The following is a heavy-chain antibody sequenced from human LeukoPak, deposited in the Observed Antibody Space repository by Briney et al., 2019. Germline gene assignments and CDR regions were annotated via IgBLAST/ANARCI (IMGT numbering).Heavy chain of an antibody. CDR2: IYHSGST. V-gene: IGHV4-4*02. CDR1: GGSISSSNW. CDR3: ARARAYYYYYMDV. Sequence: SGTLSLTCAVSGGSISSSNWWSWVRQPPGKGLEWIGEIYHSGSTNYNPSLKSRVTISVDTSKNQFSLKLSSVTAADTAVYYCARARAYYYYYMDVWGKGTTVTVSS. J-gene: IGHJ6*03.